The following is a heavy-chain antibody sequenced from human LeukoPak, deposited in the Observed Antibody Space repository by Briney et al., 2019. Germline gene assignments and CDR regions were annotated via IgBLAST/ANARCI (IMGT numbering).Heavy chain of an antibody. CDR2: IHHSGTI. V-gene: IGHV4-4*02. Sequence: IPSETPSLTCAVSGDSISSNNWWTWVCQPPGKGLEWVGEIHHSGTINYNPSLKSRVTISVDKSKNQFSLRLTSVTAADTAVYYCVRYIAATIHIYYFDFWGQGTLVTVPS. CDR1: GDSISSNNW. D-gene: IGHD5-12*01. J-gene: IGHJ4*02. CDR3: VRYIAATIHIYYFDF.